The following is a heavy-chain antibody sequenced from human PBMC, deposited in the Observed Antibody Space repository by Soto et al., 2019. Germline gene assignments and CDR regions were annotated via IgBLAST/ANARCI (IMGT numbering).Heavy chain of an antibody. J-gene: IGHJ6*02. Sequence: PGGSLRLSCAASEFIFSSYGMHWVRQAPGKGLEWVAVIWYDGSNKYYADSVKGRIPISRDNSKNTLYLQMNSLRAEDTAVYYCAREPGIRSCWYHDYYHHGMYFWGQGTTVPVS. CDR3: AREPGIRSCWYHDYYHHGMYF. CDR1: EFIFSSYG. V-gene: IGHV3-33*01. CDR2: IWYDGSNK. D-gene: IGHD5-18*01.